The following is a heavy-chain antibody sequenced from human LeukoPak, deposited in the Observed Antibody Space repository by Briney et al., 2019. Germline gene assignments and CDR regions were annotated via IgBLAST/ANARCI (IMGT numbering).Heavy chain of an antibody. CDR2: ISSSGSSI. J-gene: IGHJ4*02. CDR3: VRRKANSDEEFDY. Sequence: GGSLTLSCAASGFTFSSYNMNWVRQAPGKGLDWVSFISSSGSSITYADSVKGRFTISRDNVKNSLYLQMNSLRAEDTAVYYCVRRKANSDEEFDYWGQGTLVTVSS. CDR1: GFTFSSYN. D-gene: IGHD3-10*01. V-gene: IGHV3-48*01.